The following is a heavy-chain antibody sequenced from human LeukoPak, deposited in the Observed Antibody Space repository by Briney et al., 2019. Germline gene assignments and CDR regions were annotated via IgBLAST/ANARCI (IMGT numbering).Heavy chain of an antibody. Sequence: GGSLRLSCAASDFSFITYAMSWVRQAPGKGLEWVSTITGRGDATYYADSVKGRFTISRDNAKNSLSLQMNSLRAEDTAVYYCAKDSGSGEDYWGQGTLVTVSS. CDR2: ITGRGDAT. V-gene: IGHV3-23*01. CDR1: DFSFITYA. CDR3: AKDSGSGEDY. J-gene: IGHJ4*02. D-gene: IGHD1-26*01.